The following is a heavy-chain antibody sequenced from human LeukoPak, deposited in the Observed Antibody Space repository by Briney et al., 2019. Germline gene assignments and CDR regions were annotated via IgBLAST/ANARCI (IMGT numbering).Heavy chain of an antibody. CDR2: INPNSGGT. CDR3: ASEGLPKGFDY. V-gene: IGHV1-2*02. Sequence: ASVKVSCKASGYTLTNYYMHWVRQAPGQGLEWMGWINPNSGGTNYAQKFQGRVTMTRDTSVSTAYMELSRLRSDDAAVYYCASEGLPKGFDYWGQGTLVTVSS. D-gene: IGHD2-15*01. CDR1: GYTLTNYY. J-gene: IGHJ4*02.